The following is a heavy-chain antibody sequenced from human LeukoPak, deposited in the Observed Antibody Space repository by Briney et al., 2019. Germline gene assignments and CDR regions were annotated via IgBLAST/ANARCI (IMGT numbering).Heavy chain of an antibody. CDR2: IYTSGST. Sequence: SETLSLTCTVSGGSISSYYWSWIRQPAGKGLEWIGRIYTSGSTNYNPSLKGRVTMSVDTSKNQFSLKLSSVTAADTAVYYCARVKTTMTTMDWFDPWGQGTLVTVSS. CDR3: ARVKTTMTTMDWFDP. J-gene: IGHJ5*02. CDR1: GGSISSYY. V-gene: IGHV4-4*07. D-gene: IGHD4-17*01.